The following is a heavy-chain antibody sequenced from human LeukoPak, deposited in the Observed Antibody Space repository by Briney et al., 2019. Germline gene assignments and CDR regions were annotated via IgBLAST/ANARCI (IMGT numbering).Heavy chain of an antibody. CDR1: GFTSRVYE. J-gene: IGHJ3*02. CDR2: FSGRGDTI. V-gene: IGHV3-48*03. D-gene: IGHD3-10*01. CDR3: ARGDYYGSQNYTYDI. Sequence: VGSPRLSCAAPGFTSRVYEMQAGRQAPGKRVGRVSYFSGRGDTIYYADSVEGRFTISRDHARNSLYLQMDGLRSEDTALYYCARGDYYGSQNYTYDIWGQGTMVTVSS.